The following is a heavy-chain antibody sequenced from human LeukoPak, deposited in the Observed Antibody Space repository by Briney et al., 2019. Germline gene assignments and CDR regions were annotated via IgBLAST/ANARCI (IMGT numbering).Heavy chain of an antibody. V-gene: IGHV3-13*04. CDR2: IGTVGDT. CDR1: GFTFSRYD. Sequence: GGSLRLSCAASGFTFSRYDMHWVRQVTGKGLEWVSAIGTVGDTYYPDSVKGRFTISREDAKNSLYLQMNSLRAGDTAVYYCARGIREAVTGIHFYYGLDVWGQGTTVTVSS. CDR3: ARGIREAVTGIHFYYGLDV. J-gene: IGHJ6*02. D-gene: IGHD6-19*01.